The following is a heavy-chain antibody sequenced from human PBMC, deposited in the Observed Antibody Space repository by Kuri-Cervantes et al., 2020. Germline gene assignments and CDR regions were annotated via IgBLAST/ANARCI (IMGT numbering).Heavy chain of an antibody. CDR1: GFTFDDYA. CDR2: ISWNSGSI. Sequence: SLKISCAASGFTFDDYAMHWVRQAPGKGLEWVSGISWNSGSIGYADSVKGRFIISRDNAKNSLYLQMNSLRAEDTALYYCAKDTLHYYGMDVWGQGTTVTVSS. CDR3: AKDTLHYYGMDV. J-gene: IGHJ6*02. V-gene: IGHV3-9*01.